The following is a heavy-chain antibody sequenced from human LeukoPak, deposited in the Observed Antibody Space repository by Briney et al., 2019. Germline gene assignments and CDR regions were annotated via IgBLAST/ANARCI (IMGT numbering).Heavy chain of an antibody. CDR1: GFTFSSHA. V-gene: IGHV3-74*01. CDR3: VGTIASRGSEY. Sequence: GGSLRLSCAASGFTFSSHAMTWVRQAPGMGLVRVSRLPPDELGIIYADSVKGRFTVSRDNAKNTVYLQMNNLRVDDTAMYYCVGTIASRGSEYWGQGALVTVSS. J-gene: IGHJ4*02. CDR2: LPPDELGI. D-gene: IGHD6-6*01.